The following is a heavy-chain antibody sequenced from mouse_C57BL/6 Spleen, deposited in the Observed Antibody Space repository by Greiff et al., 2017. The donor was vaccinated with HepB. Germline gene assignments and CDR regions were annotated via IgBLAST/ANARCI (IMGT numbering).Heavy chain of an antibody. Sequence: QVQLQQPGAELVKPGASVKLSCKASGYTFTSYWMHWVKQRPGQGLEWIGMIHPNSGSTNYNEKFKSKATLTVDKSSSTAYMQLSSLTSEDSAVYYCARDLSDYGSSYDAMDYWGQGTSVTVSS. CDR3: ARDLSDYGSSYDAMDY. CDR2: IHPNSGST. J-gene: IGHJ4*01. V-gene: IGHV1-64*01. CDR1: GYTFTSYW. D-gene: IGHD1-1*01.